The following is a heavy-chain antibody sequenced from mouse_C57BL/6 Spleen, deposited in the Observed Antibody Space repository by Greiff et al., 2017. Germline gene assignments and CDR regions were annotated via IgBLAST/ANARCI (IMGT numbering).Heavy chain of an antibody. V-gene: IGHV5-9*01. CDR3: ARHEGYDSWFAY. CDR1: GFTFSSYT. CDR2: ISGGGGNT. D-gene: IGHD2-2*01. Sequence: EVKLVESGGGLVKPGGSLKLSCAASGFTFSSYTMSWVRQTPEKRLEWVATISGGGGNTYYPDSVKGRFTISRDNAKNTLYLQMSSLRSEDTALYYCARHEGYDSWFAYWGQGTLVTVSA. J-gene: IGHJ3*01.